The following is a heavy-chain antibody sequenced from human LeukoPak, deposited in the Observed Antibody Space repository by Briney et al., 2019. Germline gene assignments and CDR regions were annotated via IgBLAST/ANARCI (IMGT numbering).Heavy chain of an antibody. CDR2: ISSSSSYI. D-gene: IGHD2-2*01. V-gene: IGHV3-21*01. CDR3: ARDRLGYWSSTSCRTNWFDP. CDR1: GFTFSSYS. Sequence: GGSLRLSCAASGFTFSSYSMNWVRQAPGKGLEWVSSISSSSSYIYYADSVKGRFTIPRDNAKNSLYLQMNSLRAEDTAVYYCARDRLGYWSSTSCRTNWFDPWGQGTLVTVSS. J-gene: IGHJ5*02.